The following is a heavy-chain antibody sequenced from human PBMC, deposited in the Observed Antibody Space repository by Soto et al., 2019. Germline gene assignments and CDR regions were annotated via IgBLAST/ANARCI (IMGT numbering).Heavy chain of an antibody. D-gene: IGHD6-13*01. CDR2: IYYSGST. V-gene: IGHV4-39*01. CDR1: GGSISSSSFH. CDR3: ARRERAAGTDWWFDP. J-gene: IGHJ5*02. Sequence: QLQLQESGPGLVKPSETLSLTCTVSGGSISSSSFHWGWIRQPPGKGLEWIGSIYYSGSTYYSPSIKSRVTITVDTSKNQSSLKLSSVTAADTAVDYCARRERAAGTDWWFDPWGQGTLVTVSS.